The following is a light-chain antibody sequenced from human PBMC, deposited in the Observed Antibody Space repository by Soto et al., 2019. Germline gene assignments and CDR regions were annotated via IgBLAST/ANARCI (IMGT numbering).Light chain of an antibody. V-gene: IGKV1-5*01. CDR1: QSITNY. Sequence: DIQMTQSTSTLSASVGDRVTITCRASQSITNYLAWYQQKPGKVPNLLIFDASNPEGGVPSRFSGSGSGTEFTLTISSLQPDDFATYYCQQYDSYPPWTFGHGTKVERK. CDR3: QQYDSYPPWT. CDR2: DAS. J-gene: IGKJ1*01.